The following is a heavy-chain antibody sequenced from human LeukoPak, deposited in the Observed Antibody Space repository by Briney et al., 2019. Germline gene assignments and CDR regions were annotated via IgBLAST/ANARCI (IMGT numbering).Heavy chain of an antibody. CDR3: ASGYYDSSGYPSWFDP. Sequence: SETLSLTCTVSGGSISSYYWSWIRQPAGKGLEWIGRIYTSGSTNYNPSLKSRVTMSVDTSKNQFSLKLSSVTAADTAVYYCASGYYDSSGYPSWFDPWGQGTLVTVSS. CDR1: GGSISSYY. J-gene: IGHJ5*02. D-gene: IGHD3-22*01. CDR2: IYTSGST. V-gene: IGHV4-4*07.